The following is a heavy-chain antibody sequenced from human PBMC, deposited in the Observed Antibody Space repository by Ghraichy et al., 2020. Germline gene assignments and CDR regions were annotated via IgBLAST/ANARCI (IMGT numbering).Heavy chain of an antibody. D-gene: IGHD3-9*01. CDR3: ATGDYYIWYFHL. Sequence: GGSLRLSCVASGFSSSNYWINWVRQTPGKGLEWVANIDQDGSENWFLDSVRGRFTISRDNAKNSVYLQMNSLRAEDTAMYFCATGDYYIWYFHLWGRGTLVTVSS. J-gene: IGHJ2*01. CDR1: GFSSSNYW. V-gene: IGHV3-7*03. CDR2: IDQDGSEN.